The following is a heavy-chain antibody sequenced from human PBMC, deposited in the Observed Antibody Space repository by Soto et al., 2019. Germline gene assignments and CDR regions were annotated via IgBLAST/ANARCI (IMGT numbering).Heavy chain of an antibody. CDR1: GGTFSNFA. J-gene: IGHJ3*02. V-gene: IGHV1-69*01. CDR2: IIPLFNVA. Sequence: QVQLVQSGPEVKKPGSSVKVSCEASGGTFSNFAVNWVRQAPGQGLEWVGGIIPLFNVAKYAQKFEGRVTIVAYDSMRTAYMDLSSLRSDDTAVYYCAASGRGVLGYDYKDTEGLDIWGQGTMVTVSS. D-gene: IGHD3-22*01. CDR3: AASGRGVLGYDYKDTEGLDI.